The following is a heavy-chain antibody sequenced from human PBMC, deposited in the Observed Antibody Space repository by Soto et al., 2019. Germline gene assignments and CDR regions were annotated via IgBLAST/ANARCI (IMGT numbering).Heavy chain of an antibody. D-gene: IGHD3-10*01. CDR3: ERAPRSGSYYNDHFAY. Sequence: GGSLRLSFAASGFTFSTYALHWVRQAPFNGLEWVAVISYDGSNKYYAESVQGRFTISRDNSNNKLYLQMTSLRAADTAVYYCERAPRSGSYYNDHFAYWRQGTLVTVSS. CDR2: ISYDGSNK. J-gene: IGHJ4*02. CDR1: GFTFSTYA. V-gene: IGHV3-33*05.